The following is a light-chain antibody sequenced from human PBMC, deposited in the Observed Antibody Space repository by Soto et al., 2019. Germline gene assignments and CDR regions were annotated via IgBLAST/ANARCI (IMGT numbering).Light chain of an antibody. V-gene: IGLV3-25*03. CDR1: ALSKQY. CDR2: KDT. Sequence: SYEVTQPPSVSVSPGQTARITCFGDALSKQYVSWYQQRPGQAPVLVIYKDTERPSGIPERFSGSTSGTTVTLTIGGVQAEDEADYFCQSADNSGSNYVFGTGTKLTVL. CDR3: QSADNSGSNYV. J-gene: IGLJ1*01.